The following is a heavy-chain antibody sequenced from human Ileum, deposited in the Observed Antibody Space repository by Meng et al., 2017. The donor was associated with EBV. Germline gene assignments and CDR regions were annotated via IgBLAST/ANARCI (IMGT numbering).Heavy chain of an antibody. CDR1: GGSISVINW. CDR3: AKNGEKYFEY. J-gene: IGHJ4*02. V-gene: IGHV4-4*02. Sequence: QGQLQEPGPGLLTPSGALSLTCAVSGGSISVINWWSWVRQSPEKGLEWIGEMSDSGITHYNPSLKSRVTISADKSNNQFSLKLTSVTSADTAVYFCAKNGEKYFEYWGQGTLVTVSS. CDR2: MSDSGIT.